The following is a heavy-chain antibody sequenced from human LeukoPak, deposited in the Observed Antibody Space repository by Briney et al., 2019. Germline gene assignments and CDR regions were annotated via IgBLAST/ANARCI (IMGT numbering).Heavy chain of an antibody. Sequence: PGGSLRLSCAASGFTFSSYGMHWVRQAPGKGLEWVAVISYDGTKTYYADSMKGRFTISRDNSKNTLYLQINSLRAEDTAVYYCARVMYSSSWYVGDLEYWGQGTLVTVSS. CDR2: ISYDGTKT. V-gene: IGHV3-30*03. CDR3: ARVMYSSSWYVGDLEY. CDR1: GFTFSSYG. D-gene: IGHD6-13*01. J-gene: IGHJ4*02.